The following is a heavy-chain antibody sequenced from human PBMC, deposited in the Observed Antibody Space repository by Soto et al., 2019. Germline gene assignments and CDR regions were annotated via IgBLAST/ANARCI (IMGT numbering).Heavy chain of an antibody. D-gene: IGHD3-16*01. J-gene: IGHJ4*02. CDR3: GGGVGGGGRTIDV. CDR2: ISYDGSNK. V-gene: IGHV3-30-3*01. Sequence: GGSLRLSCAASGFTFSSYAMHWVRQAPGKGLEWVAVISYDGSNKYYADSVKGRFTISRDNSKNTLYLQMNSLRAEDTAVYYFGGGVGGGGRTIDVWGRGTLVSVAS. CDR1: GFTFSSYA.